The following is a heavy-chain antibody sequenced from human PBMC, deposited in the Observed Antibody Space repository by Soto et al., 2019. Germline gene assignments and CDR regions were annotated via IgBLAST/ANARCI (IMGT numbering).Heavy chain of an antibody. J-gene: IGHJ4*02. CDR3: ARVPLNYDILTGYYPFDY. D-gene: IGHD3-9*01. Sequence: ASVKVSCEASGYTFTGYYMHWVRQAPGQGLEWMGWINPNSGGTNYAQKFQGWVTMTRDTSISTAYMELSRLRSDDTAVYYCARVPLNYDILTGYYPFDYWGQGTLVTVSS. CDR2: INPNSGGT. CDR1: GYTFTGYY. V-gene: IGHV1-2*04.